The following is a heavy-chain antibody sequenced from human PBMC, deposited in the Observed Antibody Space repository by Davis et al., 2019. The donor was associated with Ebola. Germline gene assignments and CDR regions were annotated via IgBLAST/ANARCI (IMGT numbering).Heavy chain of an antibody. CDR3: ASAGVSPYYYYGMDV. CDR2: INPNSGGT. CDR1: GYTFSSHA. D-gene: IGHD6-6*01. Sequence: ASVKVSCKASGYTFSSHAMHWVRQAPGQGLEWMGWINPNSGGTNYAQKFQGWVTMTRDTSISTAYMELSRLRSEDTAMYYCASAGVSPYYYYGMDVWGQGTTVTVSS. J-gene: IGHJ6*02. V-gene: IGHV1-2*04.